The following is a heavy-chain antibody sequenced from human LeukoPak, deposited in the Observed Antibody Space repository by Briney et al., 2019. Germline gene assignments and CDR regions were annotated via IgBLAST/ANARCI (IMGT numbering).Heavy chain of an antibody. CDR2: IYYSGST. D-gene: IGHD3-3*01. CDR3: ARGIGYDFWSGYYFVY. V-gene: IGHV4-30-4*08. Sequence: PSETLSLTCAVSGYSISSGYYWSWIRQPPGKGLEWIGYIYYSGSTYYNPSLKSRVTISVDTSKNQFSLKLSSVTAADTAVYYCARGIGYDFWSGYYFVYWGQGTLVTVSS. CDR1: GYSISSGYY. J-gene: IGHJ4*02.